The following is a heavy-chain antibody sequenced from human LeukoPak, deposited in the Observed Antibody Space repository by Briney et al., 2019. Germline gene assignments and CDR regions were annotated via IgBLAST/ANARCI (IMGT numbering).Heavy chain of an antibody. CDR1: GGSISSYY. Sequence: SETLSLTCTVSGGSISSYYWSWIRQPPGKGLEWIGYIYYSGSTNYNPSLKSRVTISVDTSKNQFSLKLSSVTAADTAVYYCASPAIKNSSGWYKSRFDYWGQGTLVTVSS. CDR3: ASPAIKNSSGWYKSRFDY. V-gene: IGHV4-59*08. D-gene: IGHD6-19*01. CDR2: IYYSGST. J-gene: IGHJ4*02.